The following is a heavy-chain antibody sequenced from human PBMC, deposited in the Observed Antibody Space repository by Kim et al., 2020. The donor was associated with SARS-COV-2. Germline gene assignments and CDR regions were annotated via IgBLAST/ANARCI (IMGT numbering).Heavy chain of an antibody. Sequence: SQTLSLTCAISGDSVSSNSAAWIWIRQSPSRGLEWLERTYYRSKWYNDYAVSVKSRITINPDTSKNQFSLQLNSVTPEDTAVYYCAFRAAGRGMDVWGQGTTVTVSS. CDR2: TYYRSKWYN. J-gene: IGHJ6*02. CDR3: AFRAAGRGMDV. V-gene: IGHV6-1*01. CDR1: GDSVSSNSAA.